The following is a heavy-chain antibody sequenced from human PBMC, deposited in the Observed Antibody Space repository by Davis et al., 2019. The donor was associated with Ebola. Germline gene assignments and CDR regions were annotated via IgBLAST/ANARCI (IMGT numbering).Heavy chain of an antibody. CDR3: ASDRWSGGRCYLGGTPPYY. J-gene: IGHJ4*02. Sequence: AASVKVSCKASGGTFSSYAISWVRQAPGQGLEWMGGIIPIFGTANYAQKFQGRITITADKSTSTAYMELRSLGSEDTDVYYCASDRWSGGRCYLGGTPPYYWGQGTLVTVSS. CDR2: IIPIFGTA. V-gene: IGHV1-69*06. CDR1: GGTFSSYA. D-gene: IGHD2-15*01.